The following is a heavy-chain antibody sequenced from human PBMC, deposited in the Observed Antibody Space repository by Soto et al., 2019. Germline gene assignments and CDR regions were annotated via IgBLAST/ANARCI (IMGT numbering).Heavy chain of an antibody. D-gene: IGHD3-22*01. J-gene: IGHJ4*02. Sequence: SETLSLTCTVSGGSISSYYWSWIRQPPGKGLEWIGYIYYSGSTNYNPSLKSRVTISVDTSKNQFSLKLSSVTAADTAVYYCARDSSGFDYWGQGTLVTVSS. CDR3: ARDSSGFDY. V-gene: IGHV4-59*01. CDR2: IYYSGST. CDR1: GGSISSYY.